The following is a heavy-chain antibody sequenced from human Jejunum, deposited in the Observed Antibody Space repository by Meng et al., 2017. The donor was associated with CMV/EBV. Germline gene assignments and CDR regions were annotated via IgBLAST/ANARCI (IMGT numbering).Heavy chain of an antibody. CDR2: IYSSGEV. V-gene: IGHV4-4*02. Sequence: RNHWWTWVRQAPGKVLDWIGEIYSSGEVNYNPSLKSRVPVSMESSKNQFSLKLNSVTAADTAVYYCARGRTCSISACYRGPSLDYWGQGTRVTVSS. CDR3: ARGRTCSISACYRGPSLDY. CDR1: RNHW. D-gene: IGHD1-26*01. J-gene: IGHJ4*02.